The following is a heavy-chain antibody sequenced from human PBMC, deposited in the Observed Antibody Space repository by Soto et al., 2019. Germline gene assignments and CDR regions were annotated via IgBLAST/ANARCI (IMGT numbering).Heavy chain of an antibody. CDR3: ARAGLPGFRDYYKMDV. CDR2: ISAYNGNT. Sequence: GASVKVSCKASGYTFTSYGISWVRQAPGQGLEWMGWISAYNGNTNYAQKLQGRVTMTTDTSTSTAYMELRSLRSDDTAVYYCARAGLPGFRDYYKMDVWGQGTTVTVSS. V-gene: IGHV1-18*01. J-gene: IGHJ6*02. CDR1: GYTFTSYG. D-gene: IGHD2-2*01.